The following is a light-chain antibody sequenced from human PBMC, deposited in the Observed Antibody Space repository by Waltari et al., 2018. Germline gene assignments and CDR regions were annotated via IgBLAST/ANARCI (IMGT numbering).Light chain of an antibody. CDR1: QDISNY. Sequence: DIKITQSQSSLSASVGDIATITCQASQDISNYLNWYQQKPGKAPKLLIYDASNLETGVPSRFSGSGSGTDFTFTISSLQPEDIATYYCQQYDNLPLTFGPGTKVDIK. CDR2: DAS. CDR3: QQYDNLPLT. J-gene: IGKJ3*01. V-gene: IGKV1-33*01.